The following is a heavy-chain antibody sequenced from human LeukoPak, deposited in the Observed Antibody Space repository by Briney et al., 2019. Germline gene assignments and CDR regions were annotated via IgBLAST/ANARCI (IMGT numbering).Heavy chain of an antibody. D-gene: IGHD3-3*01. CDR3: ARDTHYDFWSSYYSYYFDY. CDR2: INPNSGGT. J-gene: IGHJ4*02. CDR1: GYTFTGYY. Sequence: ASVKVSCKASGYTFTGYYMHWVRQAPGQGHEWMGWINPNSGGTNYAQKFQGRVTMTRDTSISTAYMELSRLRSDDTAVYYCARDTHYDFWSSYYSYYFDYWGQGTLVTVSS. V-gene: IGHV1-2*02.